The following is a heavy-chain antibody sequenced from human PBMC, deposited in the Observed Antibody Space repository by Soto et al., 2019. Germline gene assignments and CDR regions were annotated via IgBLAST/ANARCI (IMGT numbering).Heavy chain of an antibody. V-gene: IGHV1-46*03. Sequence: ASVKVSCKASGYTFTSYAMHWVRQAPGQRLEWMGVINPNGGSTVYAQKFQGRVTLTRDTSTSTVYVELSSLRSDDTAVYFCVRATAARQRDYSYHYYLHIWGKGTTVTVSS. CDR3: VRATAARQRDYSYHYYLHI. J-gene: IGHJ6*03. CDR2: INPNGGST. CDR1: GYTFTSYA. D-gene: IGHD6-6*01.